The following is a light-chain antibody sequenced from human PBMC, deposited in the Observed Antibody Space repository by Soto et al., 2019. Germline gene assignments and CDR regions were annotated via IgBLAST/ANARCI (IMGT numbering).Light chain of an antibody. CDR2: AAS. V-gene: IGKV3-15*01. CDR1: QSVSSN. Sequence: EMVMTQSPVTLSLSPGERATLSCRASQSVSSNLAWYQEKPGQAPRLLIYAASARATGIPGRFSGSGSGTEFTLTISSLQSEDFAVYYCQQRSNLPWTFGQGTKVDI. J-gene: IGKJ1*01. CDR3: QQRSNLPWT.